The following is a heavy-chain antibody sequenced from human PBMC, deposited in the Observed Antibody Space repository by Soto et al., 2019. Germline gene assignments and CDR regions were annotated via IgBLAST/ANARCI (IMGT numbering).Heavy chain of an antibody. D-gene: IGHD1-7*01. CDR3: ASRDPGTSVDY. V-gene: IGHV4-4*02. CDR2: IYRTGST. Sequence: SETLSLTCAVSGGSFTSNNWRTWVRQPPGQGLEWIGEIYRTGSTNYNPSLKSRATISLDKSENQFSLKVTSLTAADTAVYYCASRDPGTSVDYWGQGTLVTVSS. J-gene: IGHJ4*02. CDR1: GGSFTSNNW.